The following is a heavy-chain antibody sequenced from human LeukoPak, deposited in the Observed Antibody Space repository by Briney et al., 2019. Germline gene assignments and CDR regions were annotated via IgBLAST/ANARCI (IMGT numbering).Heavy chain of an antibody. CDR3: ARHMTTVVTAPFDY. CDR1: GGSISSYY. CDR2: IYYSGST. Sequence: SETLSLTCTVSGGSISSYYWSWIRQPPGKGLEWIGYIYYSGSTNYNPSLKSRVTISVDTSKNQFSLKLSSVTAADTAVYYCARHMTTVVTAPFDYWGQGTLVTVSS. D-gene: IGHD4-23*01. V-gene: IGHV4-59*08. J-gene: IGHJ4*02.